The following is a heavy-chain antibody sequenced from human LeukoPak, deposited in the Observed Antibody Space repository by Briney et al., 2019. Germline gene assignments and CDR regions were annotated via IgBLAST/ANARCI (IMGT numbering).Heavy chain of an antibody. Sequence: ASVKVSCKASGYTFTSYGISWVRQAPGQGLEWMGWISAYNGNTNYAQKRQGRVTMTTDTSTSTAYMELRSLRSDDTAVYYCARENIYYYDSSGLDYWGQGTLVTVSS. CDR2: ISAYNGNT. J-gene: IGHJ4*02. CDR1: GYTFTSYG. V-gene: IGHV1-18*01. CDR3: ARENIYYYDSSGLDY. D-gene: IGHD3-22*01.